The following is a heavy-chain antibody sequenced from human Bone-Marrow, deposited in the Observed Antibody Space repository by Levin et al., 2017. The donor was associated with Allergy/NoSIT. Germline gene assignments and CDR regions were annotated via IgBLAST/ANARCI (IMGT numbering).Heavy chain of an antibody. J-gene: IGHJ6*03. D-gene: IGHD3-10*01. V-gene: IGHV1-69*06. Sequence: KISCKAFGISITSFAFTWVRQAPGQGLEWLGGILPVFNTADYAQKFQDRVRMTADKSKSTVYMELTRLRSEDTAVFFCASDAETGKTFRDYYYHMDVWGKGTTVIVSS. CDR3: ASDAETGKTFRDYYYHMDV. CDR1: GISITSFA. CDR2: ILPVFNTA.